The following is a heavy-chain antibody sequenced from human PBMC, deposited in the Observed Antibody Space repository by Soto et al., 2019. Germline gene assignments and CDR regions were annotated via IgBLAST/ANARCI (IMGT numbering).Heavy chain of an antibody. D-gene: IGHD4-17*01. CDR3: ARDATTVTNYYDYYYMDV. V-gene: IGHV3-11*01. CDR1: GFTFSDYY. J-gene: IGHJ6*03. CDR2: ISTSGSTI. Sequence: QVQLVESGGGLVKPGGSLRLSCAASGFTFSDYYMSWIRQAPGKGLEWVSYISTSGSTIYYADSVKGRFTISRDNSKNALYLQMNSLRAEDTAVYYCARDATTVTNYYDYYYMDVWGKGTTVTVSS.